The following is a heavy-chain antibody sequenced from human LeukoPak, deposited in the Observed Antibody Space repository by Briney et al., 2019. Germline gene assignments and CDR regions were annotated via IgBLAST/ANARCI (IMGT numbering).Heavy chain of an antibody. Sequence: GGSLRLSCAASGFGFSNYWMSWVRQAPGKGLEWVANINQDGSVKYYVDSVKGRFTISRDNAENSLYLQMNSLRAEDTALYFCARAGTYETTWYHWGQGTLVTVSS. J-gene: IGHJ5*02. CDR2: INQDGSVK. CDR3: ARAGTYETTWYH. CDR1: GFGFSNYW. V-gene: IGHV3-7*01. D-gene: IGHD1-7*01.